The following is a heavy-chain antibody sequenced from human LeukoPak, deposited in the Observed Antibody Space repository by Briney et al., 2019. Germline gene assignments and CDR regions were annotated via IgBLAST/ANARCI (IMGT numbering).Heavy chain of an antibody. CDR1: GGSISSYY. J-gene: IGHJ4*02. CDR3: ARGRYDFWSGYKGEYFDY. Sequence: SETLSLTCTVSGGSISSYYWSWIRQPPGKGLEWIGYIYYSGSTNYSPSLKSRVTISVDTSKNQFSLKLSSVTAADTAVYYCARGRYDFWSGYKGEYFDYWGQGTLVTVSS. CDR2: IYYSGST. D-gene: IGHD3-3*01. V-gene: IGHV4-59*01.